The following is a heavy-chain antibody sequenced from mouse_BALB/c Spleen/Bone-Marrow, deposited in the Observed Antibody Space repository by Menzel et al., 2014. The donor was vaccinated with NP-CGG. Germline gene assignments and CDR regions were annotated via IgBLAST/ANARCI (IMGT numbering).Heavy chain of an antibody. Sequence: EVKLMESGGDLVKPGGSLKLSCAASESTFSSYGMSWVPQTPDKRLEWVATISSGGVYTYYPDSVKGRFTISRDNAKNTLYLQMSSPKSEDTAMYYCARRTGTDYYAMEYWGQRTSVTVSS. CDR2: ISSGGVYT. CDR3: ARRTGTDYYAMEY. D-gene: IGHD4-1*01. V-gene: IGHV5-6*02. CDR1: ESTFSSYG. J-gene: IGHJ4*01.